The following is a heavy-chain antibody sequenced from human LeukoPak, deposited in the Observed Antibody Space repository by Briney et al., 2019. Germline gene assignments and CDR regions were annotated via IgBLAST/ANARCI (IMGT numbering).Heavy chain of an antibody. J-gene: IGHJ5*02. V-gene: IGHV3-7*01. CDR1: GFIFNDFW. CDR2: IRQDGGAK. Sequence: GGSLRLSCTASGFIFNDFWMSWVRQAPGEGLEWVANIRQDGGAKNYVDSVKGRFTISRDNAKNTLYLQMNSLTAEDTALYYCARVLVGGYWFGPWGLGTLVTVSS. D-gene: IGHD3-16*01. CDR3: ARVLVGGYWFGP.